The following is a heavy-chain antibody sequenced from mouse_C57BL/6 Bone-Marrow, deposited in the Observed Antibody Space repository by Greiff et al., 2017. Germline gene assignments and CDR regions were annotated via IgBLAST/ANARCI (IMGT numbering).Heavy chain of an antibody. CDR2: INPGSGGT. V-gene: IGHV1-54*01. Sequence: LVESGAELVRPGTSVKVSCKASGYAFTNYLIEWVKQRPGQGLEWIGVINPGSGGTNYNEKFKGKATLTADKSSSTAYMQLSSLTSEDSAVYYCATYYYGRSGYFDVWGTGTTVTVAS. J-gene: IGHJ1*03. D-gene: IGHD1-1*01. CDR3: ATYYYGRSGYFDV. CDR1: GYAFTNYL.